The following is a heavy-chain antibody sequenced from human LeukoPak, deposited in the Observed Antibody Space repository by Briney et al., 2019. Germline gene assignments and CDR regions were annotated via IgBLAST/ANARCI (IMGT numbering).Heavy chain of an antibody. CDR2: IYTSGST. V-gene: IGHV4-4*07. CDR1: GGSISSYY. Sequence: MASETLSLTCTVSGGSISSYYWSWIRQPAGKGLEWIGRIYTSGSTNYNPSLKSRVTMSVDTSKNQFSLKLSSVTAADTAVYYCARTTGYSYGVGYYYYGMDVWGQGTAVTVSS. CDR3: ARTTGYSYGVGYYYYGMDV. D-gene: IGHD5-18*01. J-gene: IGHJ6*02.